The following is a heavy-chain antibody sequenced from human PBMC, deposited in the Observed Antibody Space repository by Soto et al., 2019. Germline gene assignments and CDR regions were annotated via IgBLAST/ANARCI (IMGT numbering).Heavy chain of an antibody. V-gene: IGHV1-69*06. Sequence: QVQLVQSGAEVKKPGSSVKVSCKASGGTFSNYAINWVRQAPGQGLECMGGIIPFFGTANYAQKFQGRVTITADKSTSTAYMELSSLRSEDTAVYYCATERYHYDRSGDTDGFDIWGQGTMVTVSS. CDR3: ATERYHYDRSGDTDGFDI. CDR2: IIPFFGTA. CDR1: GGTFSNYA. J-gene: IGHJ3*02. D-gene: IGHD3-22*01.